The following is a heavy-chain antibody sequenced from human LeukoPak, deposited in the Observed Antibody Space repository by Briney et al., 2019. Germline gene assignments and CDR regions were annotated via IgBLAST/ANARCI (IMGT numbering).Heavy chain of an antibody. Sequence: SQTLSLTCTVSGGSISSGGYYWSWIRQHPGKGLEWIGYIYYSGSTNYNPSLKSRVTISVDTSKNQFSLKLSSVTAADTAVYYCARGSLRRSGGSCSPLDPWGQGTLVTVSS. CDR1: GGSISSGGYY. J-gene: IGHJ5*02. CDR2: IYYSGST. V-gene: IGHV4-31*03. D-gene: IGHD2-15*01. CDR3: ARGSLRRSGGSCSPLDP.